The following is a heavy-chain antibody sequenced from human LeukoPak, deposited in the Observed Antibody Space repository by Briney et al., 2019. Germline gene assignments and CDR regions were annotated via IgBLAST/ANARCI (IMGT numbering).Heavy chain of an antibody. D-gene: IGHD6-13*01. V-gene: IGHV3-7*01. CDR1: GFTFSSYW. CDR2: IKQDGSER. Sequence: PGGSLRLSCAASGFTFSSYWMSWVRQAPGKGLEWVANIKQDGSERYYVDSVKGRFTISRDNAKNSLYLQMNSLRAEDTAVYYCARLSSWYLNWFDPWGQGTLVTVSS. CDR3: ARLSSWYLNWFDP. J-gene: IGHJ5*02.